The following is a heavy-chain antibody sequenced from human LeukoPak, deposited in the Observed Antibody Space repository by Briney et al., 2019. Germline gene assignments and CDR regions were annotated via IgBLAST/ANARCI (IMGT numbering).Heavy chain of an antibody. D-gene: IGHD3-22*01. CDR1: GGSVSSGSYY. CDR2: IYYSGST. CDR3: ARGAPHYYDSSGYY. V-gene: IGHV4-61*01. J-gene: IGHJ4*02. Sequence: SETLSLTCTVSGGSVSSGSYYWSWIRQPPGKGLEWIGYIYYSGSTNYNPSLKSRVTVSVDTSKNQFSLKLSSVTAADTAVYYCARGAPHYYDSSGYYWGQGTLVTVSS.